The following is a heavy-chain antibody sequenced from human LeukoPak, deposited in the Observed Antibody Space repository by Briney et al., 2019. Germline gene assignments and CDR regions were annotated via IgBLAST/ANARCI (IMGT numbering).Heavy chain of an antibody. D-gene: IGHD2-2*01. V-gene: IGHV4-59*01. CDR1: GGSISSYY. Sequence: SETLSLTCTVSGGSISSYYWSWIRQPPGKGLEWIGYIYYSGSTNYSPSLKSRVTISVDTSKNQFSLKLSSVTAADTAVYYCARGVSGVVVPAAIMHYYYYMDVWGKGTTVTISS. CDR2: IYYSGST. CDR3: ARGVSGVVVPAAIMHYYYYMDV. J-gene: IGHJ6*03.